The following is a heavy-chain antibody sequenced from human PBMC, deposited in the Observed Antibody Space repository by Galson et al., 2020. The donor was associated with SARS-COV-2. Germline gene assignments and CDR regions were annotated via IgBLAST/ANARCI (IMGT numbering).Heavy chain of an antibody. J-gene: IGHJ5*02. D-gene: IGHD1-26*01. CDR2: TYVSGTT. Sequence: SETLSLTCTVSGGSISSGSYYWSWIRQPAGKGLEWIGRTYVSGTTNYNPSLKSRVTISVDTSKNQFSLKLSSVTAADTAVYYCARDSDSGTYWNWFDPWGQGTLVTVSS. V-gene: IGHV4-61*02. CDR1: GGSISSGSYY. CDR3: ARDSDSGTYWNWFDP.